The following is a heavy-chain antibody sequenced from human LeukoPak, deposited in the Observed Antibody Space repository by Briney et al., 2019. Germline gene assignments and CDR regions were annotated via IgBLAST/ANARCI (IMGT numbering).Heavy chain of an antibody. Sequence: SETLSLTCTVSGGSISSYYWSWIRQPPGKGLEWIGYIYYSGSTNYNPSFKSRVTISVDTSKNQFSLKLSSVTAADTAVYYCARDRIYGSGSDHFDYWGQGTLVTVSS. CDR2: IYYSGST. D-gene: IGHD3-10*01. CDR1: GGSISSYY. V-gene: IGHV4-59*12. J-gene: IGHJ4*02. CDR3: ARDRIYGSGSDHFDY.